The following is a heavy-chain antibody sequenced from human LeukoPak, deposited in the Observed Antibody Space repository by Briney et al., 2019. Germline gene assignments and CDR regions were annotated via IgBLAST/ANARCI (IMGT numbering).Heavy chain of an antibody. CDR2: INNDGSST. Sequence: LAGGSLRLSCAASGFTFSSYGMHWVRQAPGKGLVWVSCINNDGSSTTYADSVKGRFTISRDNAKNTLYLQMNSLRAEDTAVYYCAKDLTKEVPAAPDNWFDPWGQGTLVTVSS. CDR1: GFTFSSYG. J-gene: IGHJ5*02. CDR3: AKDLTKEVPAAPDNWFDP. D-gene: IGHD2-2*01. V-gene: IGHV3-74*01.